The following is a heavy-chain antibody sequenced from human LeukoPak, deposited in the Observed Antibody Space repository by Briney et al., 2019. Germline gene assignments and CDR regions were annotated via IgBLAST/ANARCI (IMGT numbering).Heavy chain of an antibody. J-gene: IGHJ1*01. CDR3: ARPPGHYYDSSGYYQSEFQH. D-gene: IGHD3-22*01. V-gene: IGHV1-69*01. CDR1: GGTVSSYA. Sequence: SVKVSCKASGGTVSSYAISWVRQAPGQGLEWMGGIIPIFGTANYAQKFQGRVTITADESTSTAYMELSSLRSEDTAVYYCARPPGHYYDSSGYYQSEFQHWGRGTLVTVSS. CDR2: IIPIFGTA.